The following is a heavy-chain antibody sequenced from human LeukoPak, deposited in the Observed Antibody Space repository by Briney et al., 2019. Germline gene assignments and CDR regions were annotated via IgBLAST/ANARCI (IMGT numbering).Heavy chain of an antibody. D-gene: IGHD1-1*01. CDR3: GGAGMEDYYYYGMDV. J-gene: IGHJ6*02. Sequence: GGSLRLSCAASGFTVSSNCMSWVRQAPGKGLEWVSVIYSGGSTYYADSVKGRFTISRDNSKNTLYLQMNSLRAEDTAVYYCGGAGMEDYYYYGMDVWGQGTTVTVSS. CDR1: GFTVSSNC. V-gene: IGHV3-53*01. CDR2: IYSGGST.